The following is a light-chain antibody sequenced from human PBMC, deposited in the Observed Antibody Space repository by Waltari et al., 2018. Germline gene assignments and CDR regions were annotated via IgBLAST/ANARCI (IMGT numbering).Light chain of an antibody. CDR2: KAS. Sequence: DVQMTQSPSTLSASVGDRVTISCRASQTISSCLAWYQQKPGKAPRLLIYKASTLESGVSSRFSGSGAGTDFTLTISSLQPNDSATYYCQQFHLYPLTFGGGTKVEIK. J-gene: IGKJ4*01. CDR1: QTISSC. V-gene: IGKV1-5*03. CDR3: QQFHLYPLT.